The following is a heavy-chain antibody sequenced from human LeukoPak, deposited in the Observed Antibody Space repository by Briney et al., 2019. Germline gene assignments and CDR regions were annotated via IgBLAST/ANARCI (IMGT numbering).Heavy chain of an antibody. CDR1: GFTFSSYS. CDR3: ASLHSGSYRDFDY. V-gene: IGHV3-30*03. CDR2: ISYDGSNK. J-gene: IGHJ4*02. Sequence: GGSLRLSCAASGFTFSSYSMNWVRQAPGKGLEWVAVISYDGSNKYYADSVKGRFTISRDNSKNTLYLQMNSLRAEDTAVYYCASLHSGSYRDFDYWGQGTLVTVSS. D-gene: IGHD1-26*01.